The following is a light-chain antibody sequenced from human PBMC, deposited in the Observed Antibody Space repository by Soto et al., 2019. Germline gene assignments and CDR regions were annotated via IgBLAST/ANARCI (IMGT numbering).Light chain of an antibody. Sequence: QSALTQPPSASGSPGQSVTISCTGTSSDVGAYNYVSWYQQHPGKAPKLMIYEVNKRPSGVPDRFSGSRSGNTASLTVSGLQAEDEADYYCNSYAGSNNVVFGGGTQLTVL. CDR1: SSDVGAYNY. V-gene: IGLV2-8*01. CDR2: EVN. J-gene: IGLJ2*01. CDR3: NSYAGSNNVV.